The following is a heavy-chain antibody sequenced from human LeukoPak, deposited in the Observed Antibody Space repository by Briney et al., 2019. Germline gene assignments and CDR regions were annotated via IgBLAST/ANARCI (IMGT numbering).Heavy chain of an antibody. V-gene: IGHV4-30-2*01. CDR2: IYHSGST. J-gene: IGHJ6*02. CDR1: GGSISSGGYS. D-gene: IGHD4-23*01. CDR3: ARAGRWYYYGMDV. Sequence: SETLSLTCAVSGGSISSGGYSWSWIRQPPGKGLEWIGYIYHSGSTYYNPSLKSRVTISVDRSKNQFSLKLSSVTAADTAVYYCARAGRWYYYGMDVWGQGTTVTVSS.